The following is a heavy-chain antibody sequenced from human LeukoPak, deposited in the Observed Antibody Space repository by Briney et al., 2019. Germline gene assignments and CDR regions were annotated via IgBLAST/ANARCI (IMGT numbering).Heavy chain of an antibody. CDR1: GFTFSSYA. V-gene: IGHV3-23*01. J-gene: IGHJ5*02. D-gene: IGHD3-22*01. CDR3: AKDGDSSNWYNWFDP. Sequence: GGSLRLSCAASGFTFSSYAMSWVRQAPGKGLEWVSGISGSDGSTNYADSVKGRFTISRENSKNTLYLQMNSLRAEDTAVYYCAKDGDSSNWYNWFDPWGQGTLVTVSS. CDR2: ISGSDGST.